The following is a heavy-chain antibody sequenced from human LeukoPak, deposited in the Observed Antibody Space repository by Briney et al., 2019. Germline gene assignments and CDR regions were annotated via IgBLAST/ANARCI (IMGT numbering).Heavy chain of an antibody. J-gene: IGHJ3*02. CDR2: IYNSGST. V-gene: IGHV4-59*08. D-gene: IGHD3-22*01. Sequence: ETLSLTCTVSGGSISSYYWSWIRQPPGKGLEWIGYIYNSGSTNYNPSLKSRVNISVDTSKNQFSLKLSSVTAADTAVYYCARGGYYYDSSGYYYRAFDIWGQGTMVTVSS. CDR3: ARGGYYYDSSGYYYRAFDI. CDR1: GGSISSYY.